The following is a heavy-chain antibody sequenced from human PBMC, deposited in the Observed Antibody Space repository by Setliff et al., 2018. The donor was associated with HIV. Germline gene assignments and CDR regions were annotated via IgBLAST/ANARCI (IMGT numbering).Heavy chain of an antibody. J-gene: IGHJ6*02. V-gene: IGHV4-59*01. Sequence: SETLSLTCTVPGGSITSYYWSWIRQTPGKRLEYIGYIYYNGGTNYNPSLKSRVTISVDTSKNQLSLNLTSVTAADTAVYYCARVETTVRGATYGMDVWGQGTTVTVSS. CDR3: ARVETTVRGATYGMDV. CDR2: IYYNGGT. D-gene: IGHD3-10*01. CDR1: GGSITSYY.